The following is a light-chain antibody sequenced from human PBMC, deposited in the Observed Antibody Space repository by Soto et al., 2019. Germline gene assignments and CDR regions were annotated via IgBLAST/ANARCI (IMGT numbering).Light chain of an antibody. J-gene: IGLJ1*01. V-gene: IGLV1-44*01. CDR1: SSNIGGNT. CDR3: AAWDDSLNGYV. Sequence: QSVLTQSPSASGTPGQRVTISRSEGSSNIGGNTVNWYQQLPGTAPKLLIYSNNQRPSGVPDRFSGSKSGTSASLAISGLQSEDGADYYCAAWDDSLNGYVFGTGTKVTVL. CDR2: SNN.